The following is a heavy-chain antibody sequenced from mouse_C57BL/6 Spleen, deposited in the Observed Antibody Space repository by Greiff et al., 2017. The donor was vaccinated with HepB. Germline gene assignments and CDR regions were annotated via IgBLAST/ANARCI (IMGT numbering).Heavy chain of an antibody. J-gene: IGHJ4*01. Sequence: QVHVKQPGAELVKPGASVKMSCKASGYTFTSYWITWVKQRPGQGLEWIGDIYPGSGSTNYNEKFKSKATLTVDTSSSTAYMQLSSLTSEDSAVYYCARWWLDAMDYWGQGTSVTVSS. CDR2: IYPGSGST. D-gene: IGHD1-1*02. CDR1: GYTFTSYW. CDR3: ARWWLDAMDY. V-gene: IGHV1-55*01.